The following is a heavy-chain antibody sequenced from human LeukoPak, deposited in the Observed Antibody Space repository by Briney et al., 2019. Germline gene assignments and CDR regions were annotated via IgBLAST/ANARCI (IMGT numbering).Heavy chain of an antibody. J-gene: IGHJ4*02. Sequence: PSETLSLTCAVYGGSFSGYHWSWIRQPPGKGLEWVGEINHRGSTNYNPSLKSRVTISVDTSKNQFSLKLSSVTAADTAVYYCARGNYDCFDYWGQGTLVTVPS. CDR3: ARGNYDCFDY. CDR2: INHRGST. CDR1: GGSFSGYH. V-gene: IGHV4-34*01. D-gene: IGHD1-7*01.